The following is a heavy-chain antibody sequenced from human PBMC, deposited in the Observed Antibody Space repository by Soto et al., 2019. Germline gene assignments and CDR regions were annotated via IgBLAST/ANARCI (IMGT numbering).Heavy chain of an antibody. J-gene: IGHJ2*01. Sequence: QVQLVQSGAEVKKPGSSVKVSCKASGGTFSSYTISWVRQAPGQGLEWMGRIIPILGIANYAQKFQGRVTIXXGXSXXTAYMELSSLRSGDTAVYYCARVPTVTTGGWYSDLWGRGTLVTVSS. CDR2: IIPILGIA. CDR1: GGTFSSYT. D-gene: IGHD4-17*01. V-gene: IGHV1-69*02. CDR3: ARVPTVTTGGWYSDL.